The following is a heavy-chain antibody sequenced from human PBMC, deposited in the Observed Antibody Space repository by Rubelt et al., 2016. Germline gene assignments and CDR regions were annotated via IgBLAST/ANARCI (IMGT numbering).Heavy chain of an antibody. CDR1: SNY. D-gene: IGHD4-17*01. J-gene: IGHJ4*02. V-gene: IGHV3-66*01. CDR2: IYSGGST. CDR3: AKCMTTVTIIDY. Sequence: SNYMSWVRQAPGKGLEWVSVIYSGGSTYYADSVKGRFTISRDNSKNTLYLQMNSLRAEDTAVYYCAKCMTTVTIIDYWGQGTLVTVSS.